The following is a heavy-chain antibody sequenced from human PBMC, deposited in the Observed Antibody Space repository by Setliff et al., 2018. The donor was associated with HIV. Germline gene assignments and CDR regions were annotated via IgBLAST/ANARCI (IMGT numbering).Heavy chain of an antibody. Sequence: SETLSLTCTVSGGSIRSGSYYWSWIRQPAGKGLEWIGHIYVSGTTNYNPSLRSRVTMSVDTSKNQFSLKLSSVTAADTAVYYCVRQGTIYSYDYGPIDNWGQGTLVTSPQ. CDR2: IYVSGTT. V-gene: IGHV4-61*09. CDR1: GGSIRSGSYY. CDR3: VRQGTIYSYDYGPIDN. D-gene: IGHD3-22*01. J-gene: IGHJ4*02.